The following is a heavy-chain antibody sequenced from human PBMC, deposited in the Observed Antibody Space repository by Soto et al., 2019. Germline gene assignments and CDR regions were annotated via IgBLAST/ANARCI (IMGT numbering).Heavy chain of an antibody. CDR2: IFPLTDIP. CDR3: ARGRLVVLNYFVS. CDR1: GGTFRNYP. D-gene: IGHD2-21*01. Sequence: QVQLVQSGTEVKKPGSSVKVSCKASGGTFRNYPINWVRQAPGQGLAWMGSIFPLTDIPDYAQNFQSRLTISAEKSTSTAYMELISRTSDDTAMYFCARGRLVVLNYFVSWGEGTLVTVSS. V-gene: IGHV1-69*02. J-gene: IGHJ4*02.